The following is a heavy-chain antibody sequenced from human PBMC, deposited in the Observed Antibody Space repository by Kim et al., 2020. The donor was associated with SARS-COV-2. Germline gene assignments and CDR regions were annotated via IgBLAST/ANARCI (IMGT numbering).Heavy chain of an antibody. J-gene: IGHJ4*02. V-gene: IGHV3-33*01. CDR3: AREGKYGSGSYYMSN. D-gene: IGHD3-10*01. Sequence: SGSVKGRFTISGDNSKNTVYLQMNSLRVEDTGIYYCAREGKYGSGSYYMSNWGQVTPVTVSS.